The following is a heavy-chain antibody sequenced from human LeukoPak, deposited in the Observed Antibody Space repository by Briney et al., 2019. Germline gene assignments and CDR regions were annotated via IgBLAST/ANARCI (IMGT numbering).Heavy chain of an antibody. CDR2: ISGSGGST. J-gene: IGHJ1*01. V-gene: IGHV3-23*01. CDR1: GFTFGSYA. CDR3: AKMSGSSGYYEYFQQ. Sequence: GGSLRLSCAASGFTFGSYAMSWARQAPGKGLQWVSGISGSGGSTYYADSVKGRFTISRDNSKNTLFVQMNSLRAEDTAVYYCAKMSGSSGYYEYFQQWGQGTLVTVSS. D-gene: IGHD3-22*01.